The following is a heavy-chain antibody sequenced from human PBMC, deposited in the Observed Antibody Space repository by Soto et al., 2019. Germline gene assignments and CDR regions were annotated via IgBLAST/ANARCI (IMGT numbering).Heavy chain of an antibody. CDR2: IYYSGST. V-gene: IGHV4-59*01. J-gene: IGHJ4*02. CDR3: ASSSIAVAGTIDY. CDR1: GGSISSYY. D-gene: IGHD6-19*01. Sequence: PSETLSLTCTVSGGSISSYYWSWIRQPPGKGLEWIGYIYYSGSTNYNPSLKSRVTISVDTSENQFSLKLSSVTAADTAVYYCASSSIAVAGTIDYWGQGTLVTVSS.